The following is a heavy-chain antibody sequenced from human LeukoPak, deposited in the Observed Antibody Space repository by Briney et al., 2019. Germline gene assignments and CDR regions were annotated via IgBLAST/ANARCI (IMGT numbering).Heavy chain of an antibody. Sequence: SETLSLTCTVSGGSISSYYWSWIRQPAGRGLEWIGRIYSSGSTNYNPSLKGRVTMSLDTSKNQFSLRLTSVTAADTAVYYCARGTRCIGGSCYSVFAWFDPWGQGTLVTVSS. D-gene: IGHD2-15*01. CDR2: IYSSGST. CDR3: ARGTRCIGGSCYSVFAWFDP. V-gene: IGHV4-4*07. J-gene: IGHJ5*02. CDR1: GGSISSYY.